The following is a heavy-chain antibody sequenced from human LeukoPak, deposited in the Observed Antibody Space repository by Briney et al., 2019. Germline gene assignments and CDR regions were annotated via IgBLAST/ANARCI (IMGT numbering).Heavy chain of an antibody. J-gene: IGHJ4*02. CDR2: IGGQGTTT. D-gene: IGHD4-17*01. CDR3: AKSTTVTTYYFDY. V-gene: IGHV3-23*01. CDR1: GFTFRNYA. Sequence: GGSLRLSCAASGFTFRNYAMSWVRQAPGKGLEWVSLIGGQGTTTFYADSVKGRFTISRDNSKNTLYLQMNSLRAEDTAVYYCAKSTTVTTYYFDYWGQGTLVTVSS.